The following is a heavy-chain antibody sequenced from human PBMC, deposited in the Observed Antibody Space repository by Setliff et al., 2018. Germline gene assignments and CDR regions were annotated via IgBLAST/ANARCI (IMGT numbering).Heavy chain of an antibody. V-gene: IGHV4-34*12. Sequence: PSETLSLTCAVYGDSLSGYYWSWIRQSPKKGLEWIGEIMPGRDTLYSPSLESRLTITIDTSKSQFSLKLSSVTAADTAVYYCARHATYYYGSGNLPFNSWGQGTPVTVSS. J-gene: IGHJ4*02. CDR1: GDSLSGYY. CDR3: ARHATYYYGSGNLPFNS. CDR2: IMPGRDT. D-gene: IGHD3-10*01.